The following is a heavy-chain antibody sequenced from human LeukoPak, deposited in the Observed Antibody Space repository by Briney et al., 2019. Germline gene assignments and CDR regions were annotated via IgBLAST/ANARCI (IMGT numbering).Heavy chain of an antibody. CDR3: ARLGYCSSARCSNWFDP. V-gene: IGHV4-59*01. CDR1: GGSMSGYY. J-gene: IGHJ5*02. Sequence: PSETLFLTCTVSGGSMSGYYWSWIRQPPGKGLEWIGYMYYSGGTNYNPSLESRVTISVDTSKNQFSLKLTSVTAADAAVYYCARLGYCSSARCSNWFDPWGQGTLVTVSS. D-gene: IGHD2-2*01. CDR2: MYYSGGT.